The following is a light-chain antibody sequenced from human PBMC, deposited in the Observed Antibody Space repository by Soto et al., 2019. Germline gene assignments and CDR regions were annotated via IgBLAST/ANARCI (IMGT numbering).Light chain of an antibody. V-gene: IGKV1-5*01. J-gene: IGKJ1*01. CDR2: DAS. CDR3: QQYDTYSPT. CDR1: QSVRKW. Sequence: DIQMTQSPSTLSASVGDRVTITCRASQSVRKWLAWYQQPPGKAPKLLIYDASTLESGVPARFSVSGSGTEFTLTINCLQSDDFSTYYSQQYDTYSPTFGQGTKVEIK.